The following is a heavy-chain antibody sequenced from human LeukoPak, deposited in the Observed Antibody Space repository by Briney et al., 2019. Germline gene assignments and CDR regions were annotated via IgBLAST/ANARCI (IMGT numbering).Heavy chain of an antibody. V-gene: IGHV4-59*07. CDR2: IYYIGST. D-gene: IGHD1-1*01. CDR1: GASIRRYY. CDR3: ARLVGSEYDFDTFDI. Sequence: PSDTLSLTCDVSGASIRRYYWNCLRQPPGKGLECIGYIYYIGSTNHKPSLKSRVTISFDTSKNHFSLKLSYVTAGDTDVYYCARLVGSEYDFDTFDIWGEGTMVTVSS. J-gene: IGHJ3*02.